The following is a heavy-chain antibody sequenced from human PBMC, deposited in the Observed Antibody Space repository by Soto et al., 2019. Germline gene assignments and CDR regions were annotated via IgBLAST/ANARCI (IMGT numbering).Heavy chain of an antibody. V-gene: IGHV3-48*01. CDR2: ISSSSSTI. CDR1: GFTFSSYS. Sequence: GGSLRLSCAASGFTFSSYSMNWVRQAPGKGLEWVSYISSSSSTIYYADSVKGRFTISRDNAKNSLYLQMNSLRAEDTAVYYCARDPYYYDSSGYGYWGQGTLVTVSS. D-gene: IGHD3-22*01. CDR3: ARDPYYYDSSGYGY. J-gene: IGHJ4*02.